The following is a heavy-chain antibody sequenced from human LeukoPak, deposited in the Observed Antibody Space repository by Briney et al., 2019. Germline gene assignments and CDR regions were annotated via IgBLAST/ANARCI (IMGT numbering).Heavy chain of an antibody. D-gene: IGHD3/OR15-3a*01. Sequence: GESRRLSRAAYGFTFSTYGIHWVRQAPGKLLEWVAVIWYDASNIYYADSVKGRFTISRDNSKNTLYLQMNSLRAEDTAVYYCARDLDFTGCDPWGQGTLVTVSS. J-gene: IGHJ5*02. CDR3: ARDLDFTGCDP. CDR2: IWYDASNI. V-gene: IGHV3-33*01. CDR1: GFTFSTYG.